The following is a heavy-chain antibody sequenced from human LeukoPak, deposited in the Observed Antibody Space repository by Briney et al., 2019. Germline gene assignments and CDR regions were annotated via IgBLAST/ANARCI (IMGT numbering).Heavy chain of an antibody. CDR2: IYYSGST. CDR1: GGSISSSSYY. D-gene: IGHD2/OR15-2a*01. CDR3: ARNRNWFDP. J-gene: IGHJ5*02. V-gene: IGHV4-39*07. Sequence: SETLSLTCTVSGGSISSSSYYWGWIRQPPGKGLEWIGSIYYSGSTYYNPSLKSRVTISVDTSKNQFSLKLSSVTAADTAVYYCARNRNWFDPWGQGTLVTVSS.